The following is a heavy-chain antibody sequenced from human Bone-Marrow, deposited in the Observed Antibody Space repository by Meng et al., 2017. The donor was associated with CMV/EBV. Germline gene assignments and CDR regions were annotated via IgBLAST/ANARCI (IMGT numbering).Heavy chain of an antibody. J-gene: IGHJ6*02. V-gene: IGHV3-53*01. CDR3: AKEASYPSEYSSSLYYYYGMDV. D-gene: IGHD6-6*01. CDR1: GFTVSSHY. CDR2: VYGGGGT. Sequence: GESLKISCAASGFTVSSHYMSWVRQSPDKGLEWVSVVYGGGGTAYTDSVKGRFTLSRDNSKNTLYLQMNSLRAEDTAVYYCAKEASYPSEYSSSLYYYYGMDVWGQGTTVTVSS.